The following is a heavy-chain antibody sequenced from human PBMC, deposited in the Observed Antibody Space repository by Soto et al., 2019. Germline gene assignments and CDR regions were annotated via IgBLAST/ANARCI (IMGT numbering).Heavy chain of an antibody. V-gene: IGHV4-59*01. CDR1: GGSLSSKY. D-gene: IGHD1-26*01. Sequence: SETLSLTCTVSGGSLSSKYWSWIRQSPGKGLEWIGYIYYSGNTRYNPSLNSRVTMSVDMSKNQFSLKLTSVTAADTAVYFCARGTSLYSYGLRDWGQGTLVTVSS. CDR2: IYYSGNT. CDR3: ARGTSLYSYGLRD. J-gene: IGHJ4*02.